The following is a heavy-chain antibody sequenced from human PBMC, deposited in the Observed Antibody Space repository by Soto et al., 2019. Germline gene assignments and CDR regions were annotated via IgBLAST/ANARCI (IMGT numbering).Heavy chain of an antibody. J-gene: IGHJ4*02. V-gene: IGHV1-2*02. CDR3: ARGDYGTGGYPFPYFDY. Sequence: ASVKVSCKASGYTFTAYYMYWVRQAPGQGLELMGWINPNSGGTNYAQKFQGRVTITRDTSVSTASMDLTSLTSDDTAVYYCARGDYGTGGYPFPYFDYWGQGTLVTVSS. CDR1: GYTFTAYY. D-gene: IGHD2-8*02. CDR2: INPNSGGT.